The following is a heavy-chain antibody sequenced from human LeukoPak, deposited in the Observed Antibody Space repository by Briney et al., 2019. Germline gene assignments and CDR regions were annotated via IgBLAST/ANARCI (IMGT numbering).Heavy chain of an antibody. V-gene: IGHV3-30*04. D-gene: IGHD3-22*01. CDR3: ARGLLYYYDSSGYGDY. CDR2: ISYDGSNK. CDR1: GFTFSSYA. Sequence: PGRSLRLSCAASGFTFSSYAMHWVRQAPGKGLEWVAVISYDGSNKYYADSVKGRFTISRDNSKNTLYLQMNSLRAEDTAVYYCARGLLYYYDSSGYGDYWGQGTLVTVSS. J-gene: IGHJ4*02.